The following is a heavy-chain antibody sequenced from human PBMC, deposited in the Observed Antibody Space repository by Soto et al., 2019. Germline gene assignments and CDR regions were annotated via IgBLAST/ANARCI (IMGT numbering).Heavy chain of an antibody. J-gene: IGHJ3*02. Sequence: EVQLVESGGGLIQPGGSLRLSCAASGFTVSSNYMSWVRQAPGKGLEWVSVIYSGGSTYYADSVKGRFTISRDNSKNTLYLQMNSLRAEDTAVYYCAMGTIFGVVSAEAFDIWGQGTMVTVSS. CDR3: AMGTIFGVVSAEAFDI. CDR2: IYSGGST. D-gene: IGHD3-3*01. V-gene: IGHV3-53*01. CDR1: GFTVSSNY.